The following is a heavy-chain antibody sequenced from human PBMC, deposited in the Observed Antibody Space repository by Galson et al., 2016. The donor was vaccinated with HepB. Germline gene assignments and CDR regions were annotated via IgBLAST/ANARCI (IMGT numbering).Heavy chain of an antibody. J-gene: IGHJ4*02. CDR3: AKGRGGVSIH. Sequence: SLRLSCAASGFAFGSYWMSWVRQAPGKGLEWVANIKQDGSEKYFVDSVKGRFTIFRDNAKNSLYLQMNSLRAEDTAVYYCAKGRGGVSIHWGQGTLVTVSS. CDR1: GFAFGSYW. D-gene: IGHD3-10*01. V-gene: IGHV3-7*01. CDR2: IKQDGSEK.